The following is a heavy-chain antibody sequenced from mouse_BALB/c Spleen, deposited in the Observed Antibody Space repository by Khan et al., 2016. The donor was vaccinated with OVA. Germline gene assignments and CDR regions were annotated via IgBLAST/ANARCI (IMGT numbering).Heavy chain of an antibody. CDR1: GFTFSSYT. Sequence: EVELVESGGGLVKPGGSLKLSCAASGFTFSSYTLSWVRQTPEKRLEWVATISSGATYTYYPDSVKGRFTISRDKAKNTLYLQMSSLKSEDTARYYCTRDGNYAHWFFDVWGAGTTVTVSS. D-gene: IGHD2-1*01. CDR3: TRDGNYAHWFFDV. CDR2: ISSGATYT. J-gene: IGHJ1*01. V-gene: IGHV5-6-4*01.